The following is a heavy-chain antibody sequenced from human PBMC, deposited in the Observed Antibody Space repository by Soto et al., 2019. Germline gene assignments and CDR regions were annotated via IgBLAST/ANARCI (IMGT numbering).Heavy chain of an antibody. Sequence: PSQTLSLTCAISGYNVSSNSAAWNWIRQSPSRGLEWLGRTYYRSKWYNDYAVSVKSRVTISVDTSKNQFSLKLSSVTAADTAVYYCATHFRGLVYYYYYGMDVWGQGTTVTVSS. CDR2: TYYRSKWYN. D-gene: IGHD6-6*01. CDR3: ATHFRGLVYYYYYGMDV. CDR1: GYNVSSNSAA. J-gene: IGHJ6*02. V-gene: IGHV6-1*01.